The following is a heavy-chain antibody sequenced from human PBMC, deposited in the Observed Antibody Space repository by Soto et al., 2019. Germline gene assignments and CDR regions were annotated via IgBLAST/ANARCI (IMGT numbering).Heavy chain of an antibody. J-gene: IGHJ4*02. D-gene: IGHD3-3*01. Sequence: QVQLVESGGGVVQPGRSLRLSCAASGFTFSNYAMQWVRQAPGKGLEWVAVISYDGSSKYYADSVKDRFTISRDNSKNTLYMQMNSLRAEDTAVYYCARGWSYYDYWGQGTLVTVSS. CDR2: ISYDGSSK. CDR3: ARGWSYYDY. CDR1: GFTFSNYA. V-gene: IGHV3-30-3*01.